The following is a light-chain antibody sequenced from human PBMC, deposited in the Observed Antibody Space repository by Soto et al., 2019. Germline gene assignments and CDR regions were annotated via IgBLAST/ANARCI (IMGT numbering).Light chain of an antibody. Sequence: EIVMTQSPATLSVSPGERATLSCRASQSVSSNLAWYQQKPGQAPRLLIYGASTRATGIPARFSGSGSGTEFTLTISSLQSEDIAVYYCQQYNSWPPLTFGGGTKVEI. CDR3: QQYNSWPPLT. CDR2: GAS. CDR1: QSVSSN. J-gene: IGKJ4*01. V-gene: IGKV3-15*01.